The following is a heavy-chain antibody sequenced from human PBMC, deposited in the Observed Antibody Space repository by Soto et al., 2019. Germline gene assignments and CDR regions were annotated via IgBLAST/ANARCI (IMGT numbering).Heavy chain of an antibody. Sequence: ASVKVSFKASGGTFSSYAISWVRQAPGQGLEWMGGIIPIFGTANYAQKFQGSVTITADESTSTAYMGLSSLRSEDTAVYYCGASVFPGTEEWIQLWLLLLDYWGQGTLVTVSS. CDR1: GGTFSSYA. D-gene: IGHD5-18*01. CDR3: GASVFPGTEEWIQLWLLLLDY. V-gene: IGHV1-69*13. J-gene: IGHJ4*02. CDR2: IIPIFGTA.